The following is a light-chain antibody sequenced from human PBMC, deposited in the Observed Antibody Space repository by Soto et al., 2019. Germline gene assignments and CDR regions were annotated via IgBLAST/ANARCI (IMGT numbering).Light chain of an antibody. V-gene: IGKV3-15*01. CDR1: QGVTTN. J-gene: IGKJ5*01. CDR2: DVS. Sequence: ETVLTQSPATLSVSPGERATLSCRAGQGVTTNFAWYQQKSGQSPRLLIYDVSIRATGVPARFSATGSETDFTLTISGLQPEDSAVYFCQQYNNWPFSFGQGTRLEIK. CDR3: QQYNNWPFS.